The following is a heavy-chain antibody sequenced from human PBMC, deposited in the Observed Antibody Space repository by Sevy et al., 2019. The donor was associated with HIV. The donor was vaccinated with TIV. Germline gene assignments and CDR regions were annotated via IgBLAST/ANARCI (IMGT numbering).Heavy chain of an antibody. CDR2: FYPGNSDV. CDR3: ARGLYYYDSSGYSDAFDI. D-gene: IGHD3-22*01. CDR1: GYIFKSYW. J-gene: IGHJ3*02. Sequence: GESLKISCKGSGYIFKSYWIGWVRQVPGKGLEWMGIFYPGNSDVRYSPSFQGHVTISADKSISAAYLQWRSLKASDTAMYFCARGLYYYDSSGYSDAFDIWGQGTMVTVSS. V-gene: IGHV5-51*01.